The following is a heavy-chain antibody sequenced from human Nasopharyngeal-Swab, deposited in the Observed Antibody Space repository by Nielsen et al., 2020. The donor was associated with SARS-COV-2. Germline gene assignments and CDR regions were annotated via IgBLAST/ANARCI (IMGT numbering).Heavy chain of an antibody. V-gene: IGHV3-33*01. CDR1: GFTFSSYG. J-gene: IGHJ2*01. CDR2: IWYDGSNK. CDR3: ARGSVAVAGSDWYFDL. D-gene: IGHD6-19*01. Sequence: GESLKISCAASGFTFSSYGMHWVRQAPGKGLEWVAVIWYDGSNKYYADSVEGRFTISRDNSKNTLYLQMNSLRAEDTAVYYCARGSVAVAGSDWYFDLWGRGTLVTVSS.